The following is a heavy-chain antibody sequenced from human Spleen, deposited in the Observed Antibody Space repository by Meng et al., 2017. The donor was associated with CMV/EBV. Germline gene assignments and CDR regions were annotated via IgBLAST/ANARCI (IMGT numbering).Heavy chain of an antibody. CDR3: AVIPSANYYYDMDV. Sequence: GESLKISCAASGFTFSSYAMHWVRQAPGKGLEWVSGISNSATSTYYADSVRGRFTISRDNSDNMLYLQMNSLRVEDTAVYYCAVIPSANYYYDMDVWGHGTTVTVSS. V-gene: IGHV3-23*01. J-gene: IGHJ6*02. CDR2: ISNSATST. D-gene: IGHD2/OR15-2a*01. CDR1: GFTFSSYA.